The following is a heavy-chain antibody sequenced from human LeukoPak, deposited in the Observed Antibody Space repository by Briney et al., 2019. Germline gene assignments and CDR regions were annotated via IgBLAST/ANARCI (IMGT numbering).Heavy chain of an antibody. CDR3: AREGYGSVYYYYYGMDV. J-gene: IGHJ6*02. Sequence: GASVKVSCKASGYTFTSFGISWVRQAPGQGLEWMGWISAYNGNTNYAQKLQGRVTMTTDTSTSTAYMELRSLRSDDTAVYYCAREGYGSVYYYYYGMDVWGQGTTVTVSS. D-gene: IGHD3-10*01. CDR1: GYTFTSFG. CDR2: ISAYNGNT. V-gene: IGHV1-18*01.